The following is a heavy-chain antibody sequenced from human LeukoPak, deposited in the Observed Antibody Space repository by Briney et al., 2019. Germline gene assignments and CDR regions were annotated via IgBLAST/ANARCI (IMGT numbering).Heavy chain of an antibody. D-gene: IGHD4-17*01. CDR3: ARDLGYGALDP. CDR2: INPDGSQT. CDR1: GFTFTTYW. V-gene: IGHV3-7*01. Sequence: PGGSLGLSCAASGFTFTTYWMNWVRQAPGKGLEWVALINPDGSQTIYVDSVKGRFTISRDNAENSLYPQMNTLRAEDTAVYYCARDLGYGALDPWGQGTLVTVSS. J-gene: IGHJ5*02.